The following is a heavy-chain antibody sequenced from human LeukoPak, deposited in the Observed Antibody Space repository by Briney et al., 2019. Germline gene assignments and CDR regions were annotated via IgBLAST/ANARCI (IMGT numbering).Heavy chain of an antibody. J-gene: IGHJ4*02. CDR3: ARTYGSGSYGY. Sequence: ASVKVSCKASGYTFTNYYMHWVRQAPGQGLEWMGRINPNSGGTNYAQKFQGRVTMTWDTSISTASMELNRLRSDDTAVYYCARTYGSGSYGYWGQGTLVTVSS. D-gene: IGHD3-10*01. CDR2: INPNSGGT. V-gene: IGHV1-2*06. CDR1: GYTFTNYY.